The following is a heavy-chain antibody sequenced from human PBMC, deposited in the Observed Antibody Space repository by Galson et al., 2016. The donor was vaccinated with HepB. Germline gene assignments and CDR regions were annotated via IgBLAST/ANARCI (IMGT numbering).Heavy chain of an antibody. CDR1: GGTFSSYG. CDR3: ARAPDLYYYDGLDV. Sequence: SVKVSCKASGGTFSSYGISWVRQAPGQGLEWMGGIIPILDRTDYAQNFQGRVTITADESTSTAYMELSSLTSEDTAVYDCARAPDLYYYDGLDVWGQGTTVTVSS. J-gene: IGHJ6*02. V-gene: IGHV1-69*13. CDR2: IIPILDRT.